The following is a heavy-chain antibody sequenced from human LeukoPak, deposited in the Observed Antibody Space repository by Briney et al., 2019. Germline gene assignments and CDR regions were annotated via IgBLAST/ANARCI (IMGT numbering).Heavy chain of an antibody. CDR3: ARDWGLLRVYYMDV. CDR2: INPNSGGT. D-gene: IGHD1-26*01. V-gene: IGHV1-2*02. Sequence: ASVKVSCKASGYTFTGYYMHWVRQAPGQGLEWMGWINPNSGGTNYAQKFQGRVTMTRDTSISTAYMELSRLRSDDTAVYYCARDWGLLRVYYMDVWGKGTTVTVSS. CDR1: GYTFTGYY. J-gene: IGHJ6*03.